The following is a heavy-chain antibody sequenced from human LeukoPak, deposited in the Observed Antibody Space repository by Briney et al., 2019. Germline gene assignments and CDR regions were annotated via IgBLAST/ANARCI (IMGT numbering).Heavy chain of an antibody. CDR3: ARPAPSPGIAVAGTSYDAFDI. CDR1: GYSFTSYL. V-gene: IGHV5-51*01. CDR2: IYPGASDT. Sequence: GESLKISCNGSGYSFTSYLVGWVRQMPGKGLERMGSIYPGASDTRYSPSFQGQVTISADKSISTAYLQWSSLKASDTAMYYCARPAPSPGIAVAGTSYDAFDIWGQGTMVTVSS. D-gene: IGHD6-19*01. J-gene: IGHJ3*02.